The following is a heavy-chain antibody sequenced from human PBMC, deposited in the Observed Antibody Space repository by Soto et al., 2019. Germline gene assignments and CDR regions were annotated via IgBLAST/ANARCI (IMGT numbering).Heavy chain of an antibody. CDR3: AKEGGVWGYCSGGSCYYYYGMDV. J-gene: IGHJ6*02. V-gene: IGHV3-23*01. CDR2: ISGSGGST. CDR1: GFTFSSYA. Sequence: GGSLRLSCAASGFTFSSYAMSWVRQAPGKGLEWVSAISGSGGSTYYADSVKDRFTISRDNSKNTLYLQMNSLRAEDTAVYYCAKEGGVWGYCSGGSCYYYYGMDVWGQGTTVTVSS. D-gene: IGHD2-15*01.